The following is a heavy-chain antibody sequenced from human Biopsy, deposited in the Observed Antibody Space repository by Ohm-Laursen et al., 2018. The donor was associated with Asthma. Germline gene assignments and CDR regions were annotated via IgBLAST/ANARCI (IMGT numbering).Heavy chain of an antibody. CDR3: ARGISRVTGLFDHFDS. V-gene: IGHV4-59*01. CDR2: IYYSGST. D-gene: IGHD2-21*02. Sequence: GTLSLTCTVSGVSISSDYWSWIRQPPGKGLEWIGHIYYSGSTNYQPSLKSRVTIPVDTSKNQFSLKLRSVTAADAAVYYCARGISRVTGLFDHFDSWGQGTLVTVSS. J-gene: IGHJ4*02. CDR1: GVSISSDY.